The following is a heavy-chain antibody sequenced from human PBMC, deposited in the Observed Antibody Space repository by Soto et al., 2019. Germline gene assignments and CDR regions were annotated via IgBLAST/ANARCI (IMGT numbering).Heavy chain of an antibody. CDR1: GGTSSNYA. D-gene: IGHD3-3*02. J-gene: IGHJ4*02. V-gene: IGHV1-69*18. CDR2: FIPVFAAA. CDR3: ARDHSGGTSNTALHF. Sequence: QVQLVQSGAEVKKPGSSVKVSCKASGGTSSNYAVTWVRQAPGQGLEWVGTFIPVFAAAKYAQQFQGRVTMTADESTRTAYMELSSLRSEATAVFFCARDHSGGTSNTALHFWGQGTLVNVSP.